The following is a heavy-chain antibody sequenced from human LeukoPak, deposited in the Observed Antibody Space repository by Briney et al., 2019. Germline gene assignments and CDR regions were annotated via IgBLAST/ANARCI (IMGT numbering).Heavy chain of an antibody. Sequence: PGGSLRLSCAASGFTFSSYAMSWVRQAPGKGLEWVSAISGSGGSTYYADSVKGRFTISRDNSKNTLYLQMNSLRAEDTAVYYCAKHPAYDSSGYYYFDYWSQGTLVTVSS. CDR3: AKHPAYDSSGYYYFDY. V-gene: IGHV3-23*01. J-gene: IGHJ4*02. D-gene: IGHD3-22*01. CDR2: ISGSGGST. CDR1: GFTFSSYA.